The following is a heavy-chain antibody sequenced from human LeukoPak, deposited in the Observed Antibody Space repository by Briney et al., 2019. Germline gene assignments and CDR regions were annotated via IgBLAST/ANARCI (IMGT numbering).Heavy chain of an antibody. D-gene: IGHD5-18*01. J-gene: IGHJ4*02. V-gene: IGHV3-74*01. Sequence: PGGSLRLPCAASGFIFSTYWMHWVRQAPGKGLVWVSRINGDGSSTAHADSVKGRFTISRDNAKNTVYLQMDSLRAEDTAVYYCARVGYSYDHYFDYWGQGTLVTVSS. CDR2: INGDGSST. CDR3: ARVGYSYDHYFDY. CDR1: GFIFSTYW.